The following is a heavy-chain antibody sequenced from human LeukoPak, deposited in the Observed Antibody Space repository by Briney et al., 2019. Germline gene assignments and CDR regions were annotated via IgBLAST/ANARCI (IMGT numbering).Heavy chain of an antibody. D-gene: IGHD1-26*01. CDR3: ATTTIRLGY. CDR2: MYYRGST. CDR1: GGSISSSSHY. Sequence: SETLSLTCTVSGGSISSSSHYWGWIRQPPGKGLEWIGSMYYRGSTYHNPSLKSRVAISVDTSKNQFSLKLSSVTAADTAVYYCATTTIRLGYWGQGTLVTVSS. V-gene: IGHV4-39*07. J-gene: IGHJ4*02.